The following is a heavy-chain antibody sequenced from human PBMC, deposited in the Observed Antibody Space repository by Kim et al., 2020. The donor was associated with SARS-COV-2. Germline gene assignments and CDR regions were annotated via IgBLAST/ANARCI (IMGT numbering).Heavy chain of an antibody. V-gene: IGHV3-30*04. D-gene: IGHD6-19*01. CDR3: ARDPYSSGWGWFDP. J-gene: IGHJ5*02. CDR1: GFTFSSYA. CDR2: ISYDGSNK. Sequence: GGSLRLSCAASGFTFSSYAMHWVRQAPGKGLEWVAVISYDGSNKYYADSVKGRFTISRDNSKNTLYLQMNSLRAEDTAVYYCARDPYSSGWGWFDPWGQGTLVTVSS.